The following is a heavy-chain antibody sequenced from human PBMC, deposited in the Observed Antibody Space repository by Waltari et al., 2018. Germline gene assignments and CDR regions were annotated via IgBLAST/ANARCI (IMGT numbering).Heavy chain of an antibody. Sequence: QVQLVQSGAEVKKPGASVKVSCKASGSTFTSYDIHWVRRANGQGLEWMGWMNPNSGNTGYAQKFQGRVTMTRNTSISTAYMELSSLRSEDTAVYYCARSRELLWFGEFGHNWFDPWGQGTLVTVSS. J-gene: IGHJ5*02. CDR3: ARSRELLWFGEFGHNWFDP. CDR1: GSTFTSYD. D-gene: IGHD3-10*01. CDR2: MNPNSGNT. V-gene: IGHV1-8*01.